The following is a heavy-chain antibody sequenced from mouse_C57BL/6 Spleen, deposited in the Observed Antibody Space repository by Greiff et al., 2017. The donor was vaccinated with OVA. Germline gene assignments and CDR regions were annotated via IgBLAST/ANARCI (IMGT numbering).Heavy chain of an antibody. CDR2: INPSNGGT. V-gene: IGHV1-53*01. D-gene: IGHD2-4*01. CDR3: ARWKGYDYDNWYFDV. J-gene: IGHJ1*03. CDR1: GYTFTSYW. Sequence: LQQPGTELVKPGASVKLSCKASGYTFTSYWMHWVKQRPGQGLEWIGNINPSNGGTNYNEKFKSKATLTVDKSSSTAYMQLSSLTSEDSAVYYCARWKGYDYDNWYFDVWGTGTTVTVSS.